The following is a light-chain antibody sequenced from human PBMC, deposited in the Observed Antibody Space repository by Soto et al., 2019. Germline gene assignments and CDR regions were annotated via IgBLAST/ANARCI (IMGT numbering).Light chain of an antibody. CDR2: GAW. Sequence: EIVLTQSPGTLSLSPGERATLSCRASQSVSNNYLAWYEQKPGQGPRLVIYGAWNSATGVPDRFSGSGSGTNVSLTISSLEAEEVAVVYCRHYNSWSGTFGQGTKVDIK. V-gene: IGKV3-20*01. CDR3: RHYNSWSGT. J-gene: IGKJ1*01. CDR1: QSVSNNY.